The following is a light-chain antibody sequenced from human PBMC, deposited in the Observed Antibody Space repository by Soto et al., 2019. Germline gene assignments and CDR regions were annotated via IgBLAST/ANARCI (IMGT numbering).Light chain of an antibody. CDR2: RND. Sequence: QSVLTQPPSVSGTPGQRVTISCSGSISNIGNNYVYWFQQLPGTAPKVLSNRNDQRPSGVPDRFSGSTSGTSASLAISGLRYEDEAEYYCAAWDDTVRSYVFGTGTKVTVL. CDR3: AAWDDTVRSYV. J-gene: IGLJ1*01. V-gene: IGLV1-47*01. CDR1: ISNIGNNY.